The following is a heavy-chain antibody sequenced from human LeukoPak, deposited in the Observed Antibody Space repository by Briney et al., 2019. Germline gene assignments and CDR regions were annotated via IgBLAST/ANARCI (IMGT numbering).Heavy chain of an antibody. V-gene: IGHV4-30-4*01. CDR2: IYYSGST. Sequence: PSETLSLTCTVSGGSISSGDYYWSWIRQPPGKGLEWIGYIYYSGSTYYNPSLKSRVTISVDTSKNQFSLQLNSVTPEDTAVYYCARDYYDSSGYSHYDYWGQGTLVTVSS. CDR3: ARDYYDSSGYSHYDY. J-gene: IGHJ4*02. D-gene: IGHD3-22*01. CDR1: GGSISSGDYY.